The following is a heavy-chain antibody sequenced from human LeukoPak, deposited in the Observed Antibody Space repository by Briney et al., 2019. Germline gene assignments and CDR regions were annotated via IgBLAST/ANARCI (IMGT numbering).Heavy chain of an antibody. Sequence: GGSLSPSCAASGFIFTSYWMSWVRQAPGKGLEWVANIKQDGSEKYYVDSVRGRLTISRDNAKNSLFLQMSSLRAEDTAVYYCARHVRSKGVDYWGQGALVTVSS. CDR2: IKQDGSEK. CDR1: GFIFTSYW. J-gene: IGHJ4*02. V-gene: IGHV3-7*01. D-gene: IGHD3-16*01. CDR3: ARHVRSKGVDY.